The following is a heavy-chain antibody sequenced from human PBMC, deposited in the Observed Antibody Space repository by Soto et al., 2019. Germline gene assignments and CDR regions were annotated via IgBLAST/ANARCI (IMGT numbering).Heavy chain of an antibody. CDR2: INPNSGAT. J-gene: IGHJ3*02. CDR1: GYTFTGYF. CDR3: GTSMIDVVVITGAFDI. D-gene: IGHD3-22*01. V-gene: IGHV1-2*02. Sequence: VASVKVSCKASGYTFTGYFMHWVRQAPGQGLEWMGCINPNSGATKYAQKFQGRVTLTRDTSINTAYMEMSMLRSDDTAVYYCGTSMIDVVVITGAFDIWGQGTMVTVSS.